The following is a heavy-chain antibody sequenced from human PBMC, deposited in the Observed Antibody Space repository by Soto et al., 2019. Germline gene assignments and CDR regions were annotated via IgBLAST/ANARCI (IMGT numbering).Heavy chain of an antibody. J-gene: IGHJ4*02. CDR1: GFTFSSYA. CDR2: ISYDGSNK. CDR3: ARDQTQWELLNNFDY. V-gene: IGHV3-30-3*01. Sequence: GGSLRLSCAASGFTFSSYAMHWVRQAPGKGLEWVAVISYDGSNKYYADSVKGRFTISRDNSKNTLYLQMNSLRAEDTAVYYCARDQTQWELLNNFDYWGQGTLVTVSS. D-gene: IGHD1-26*01.